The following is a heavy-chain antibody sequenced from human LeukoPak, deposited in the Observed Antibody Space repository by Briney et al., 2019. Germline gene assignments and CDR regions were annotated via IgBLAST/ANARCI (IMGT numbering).Heavy chain of an antibody. CDR1: GYTFTSYG. J-gene: IGHJ4*02. CDR2: INAYNGNT. V-gene: IGHV1-18*01. CDR3: ARGGAYPYYYDSSGYPLPAHPFAY. Sequence: ASVTVSFKASGYTFTSYGISWGRQAPAQGLEWMGWINAYNGNTNNSQKLQGRVTMTTDTSTRTAYMELRSLRSDDTAVCYCARGGAYPYYYDSSGYPLPAHPFAYWGEGTLVTVSS. D-gene: IGHD3-22*01.